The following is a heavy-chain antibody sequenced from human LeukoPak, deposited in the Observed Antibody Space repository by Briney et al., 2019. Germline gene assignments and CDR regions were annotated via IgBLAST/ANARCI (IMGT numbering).Heavy chain of an antibody. CDR3: ARGAGIQLWWLDY. CDR2: INPTCGGT. Sequence: ASVKVSCKTSGNTFIGFYTHWARQAPGQGHGWMGWINPTCGGTNYAQRFQGRGTMTRDTSLSTAYMQLSRLKSDDTAVYYCARGAGIQLWWLDYWGQGTLVTVSS. D-gene: IGHD5-18*01. CDR1: GNTFIGFY. J-gene: IGHJ4*02. V-gene: IGHV1-2*02.